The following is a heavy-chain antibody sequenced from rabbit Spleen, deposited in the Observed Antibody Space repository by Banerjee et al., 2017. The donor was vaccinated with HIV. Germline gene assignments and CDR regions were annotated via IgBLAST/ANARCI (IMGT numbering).Heavy chain of an antibody. V-gene: IGHV1S45*01. CDR2: IDIGSRDFT. Sequence: QEQLVESGGGLVTPGASLTLTCKASGIDFSSDNFICWVRQAPKKGLEWIACIDIGSRDFTYYASWAKGRFIISKTSSTTVTLQMTSLTVADTAAYFCARDTGSSFSTYGMDLWGPGTLVTVS. CDR3: ARDTGSSFSTYGMDL. CDR1: GIDFSSDNF. D-gene: IGHD8-1*01. J-gene: IGHJ6*01.